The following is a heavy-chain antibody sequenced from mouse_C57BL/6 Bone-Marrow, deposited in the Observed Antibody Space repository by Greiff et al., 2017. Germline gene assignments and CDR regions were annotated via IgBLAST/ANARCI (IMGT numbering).Heavy chain of an antibody. V-gene: IGHV1-59*01. CDR3: ARLRPFAY. J-gene: IGHJ3*01. Sequence: VQLQQPGAELVRPGTSVKLSCKASGYTFTSYWMHWVKQRPGQGLEWIGVIDPSDSFTNYNQKFKGKATLTVDTSSSTAYMQLSSLTSEDSAVYYCARLRPFAYWGQGTLVTVSA. D-gene: IGHD2-4*01. CDR2: IDPSDSFT. CDR1: GYTFTSYW.